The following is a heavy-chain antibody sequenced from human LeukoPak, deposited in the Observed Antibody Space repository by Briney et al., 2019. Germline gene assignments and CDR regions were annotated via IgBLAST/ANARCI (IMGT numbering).Heavy chain of an antibody. CDR3: ARPRRIQGAQPFDY. CDR1: GGTFSSYA. CDR2: IIPIFGTA. V-gene: IGHV1-69*13. D-gene: IGHD3-10*01. J-gene: IGHJ4*02. Sequence: SVKVPCKASGGTFSSYAISWVRQAPGQGLEWMGGIIPIFGTANYAQKFQGRVTITADESTSTAYMELSSLRSEDTAVYYCARPRRIQGAQPFDYWGQGTLVTVSS.